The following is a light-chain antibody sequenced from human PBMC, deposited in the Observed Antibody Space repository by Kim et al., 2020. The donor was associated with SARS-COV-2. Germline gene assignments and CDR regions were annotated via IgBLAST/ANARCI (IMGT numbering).Light chain of an antibody. Sequence: INTWLAWYQQKPGKAPNLLIYKASTLQIGVPSRFSGSGSGTEFTLTISSLQSDDFATYFCQQYHSYVCSFGQGPKLEI. J-gene: IGKJ2*01. CDR2: KAS. CDR1: INTW. CDR3: QQYHSYVCS. V-gene: IGKV1-5*03.